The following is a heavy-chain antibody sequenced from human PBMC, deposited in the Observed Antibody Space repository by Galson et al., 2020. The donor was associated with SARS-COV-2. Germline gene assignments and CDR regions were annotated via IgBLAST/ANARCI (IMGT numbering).Heavy chain of an antibody. D-gene: IGHD6-19*01. CDR3: ARQALAVAARYYYYMDV. CDR2: IYTSGST. J-gene: IGHJ6*03. CDR1: GGSISSYY. Sequence: SETLSLTCTVSGGSISSYYWSWIRQPAGKGLEWIGRIYTSGSTNYNPSLKSRVTMSVDTSKNQFSLKLSSVTAADTAVYYCARQALAVAARYYYYMDVWGKGTTVTISS. V-gene: IGHV4-4*07.